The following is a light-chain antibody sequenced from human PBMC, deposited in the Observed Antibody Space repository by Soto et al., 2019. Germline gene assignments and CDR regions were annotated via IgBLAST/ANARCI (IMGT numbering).Light chain of an antibody. CDR1: ESVLSN. CDR2: AAS. Sequence: ETVMTQSPVTLSVSPGERATLSCRASESVLSNLAWYQQKPGQAPRLLIYAASTRATGVPARFSGSGSGTEFTLSIRSLQSEDFAVYYCHQYNTWPPWTFGQGTKVEIK. CDR3: HQYNTWPPWT. V-gene: IGKV3-15*01. J-gene: IGKJ1*01.